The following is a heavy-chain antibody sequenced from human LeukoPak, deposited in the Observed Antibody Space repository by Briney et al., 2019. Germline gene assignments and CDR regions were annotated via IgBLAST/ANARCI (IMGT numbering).Heavy chain of an antibody. J-gene: IGHJ4*02. CDR2: ISGSGGST. V-gene: IGHV3-23*01. CDR3: ARRGYTSGWDY. Sequence: GGSLRLSCAASGFTFSSYVMSWVRQAPGMGLEWVSSISGSGGSTNYADSVKGRFTISRDNSKNTLYLQMNSLRAEDTAVYFCARRGYTSGWDYWGQGTLVTVSS. CDR1: GFTFSSYV. D-gene: IGHD6-19*01.